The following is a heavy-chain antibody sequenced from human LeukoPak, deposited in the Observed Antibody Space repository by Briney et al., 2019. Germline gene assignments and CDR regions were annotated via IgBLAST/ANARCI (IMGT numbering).Heavy chain of an antibody. J-gene: IGHJ4*02. CDR2: IRYDGSNK. D-gene: IGHD3-10*01. CDR3: ATEGSYYNVFDY. Sequence: GGSLRLSCAASGFTFLSYGMHWVRQAPGKGLEWVAFIRYDGSNKYYADSVKGRFTISRDNSKNTLYLQMNSLRAEDTAVYYCATEGSYYNVFDYWGQGTLVTVSS. V-gene: IGHV3-30*02. CDR1: GFTFLSYG.